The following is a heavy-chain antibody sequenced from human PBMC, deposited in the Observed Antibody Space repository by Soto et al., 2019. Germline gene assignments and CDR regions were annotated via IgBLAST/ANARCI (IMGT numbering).Heavy chain of an antibody. V-gene: IGHV4-59*01. CDR2: IYYSGST. J-gene: IGHJ4*02. CDR1: GGSISSYY. D-gene: IGHD3-16*01. CDR3: ARGQPRYDYTWGSFGRPEGVYYFDY. Sequence: PSETLSLTCIVSGGSISSYYWSWIRQPPGKGLEWIGWIYYSGSTDYNPALQSRVTISVDTSKNQFSLKLSPVTPADTAVYYCARGQPRYDYTWGSFGRPEGVYYFDYWGQGTLVTVSS.